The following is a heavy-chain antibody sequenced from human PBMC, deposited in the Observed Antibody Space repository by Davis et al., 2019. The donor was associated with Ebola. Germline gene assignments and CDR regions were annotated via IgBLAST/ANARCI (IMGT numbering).Heavy chain of an antibody. Sequence: PGGSLRLSCAASGFTFSSYYMSWVRQAPGKGLEWVASIKEDGSAKYDVNSVRGRFTISRDNAKSSLDLQMNSLRAEDTAVYFCAAGWQYPGAWGQGTLVTVSS. CDR3: AAGWQYPGA. J-gene: IGHJ3*01. D-gene: IGHD2-15*01. V-gene: IGHV3-7*01. CDR2: IKEDGSAK. CDR1: GFTFSSYY.